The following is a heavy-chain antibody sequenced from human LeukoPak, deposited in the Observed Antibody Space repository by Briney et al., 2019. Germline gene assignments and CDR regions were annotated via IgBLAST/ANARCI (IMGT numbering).Heavy chain of an antibody. Sequence: GGSLRLSCAASGFTFTDFAMSWVRQAPGKGLEWVSANSGSGASTYYAASVRGRFTISRDNSKNTLHLQMNSLRADDTAVYYCAKGLSFYYDSSSYYYFDYWGQGTLVTVSS. V-gene: IGHV3-23*01. CDR1: GFTFTDFA. CDR2: NSGSGAST. D-gene: IGHD3-22*01. J-gene: IGHJ4*02. CDR3: AKGLSFYYDSSSYYYFDY.